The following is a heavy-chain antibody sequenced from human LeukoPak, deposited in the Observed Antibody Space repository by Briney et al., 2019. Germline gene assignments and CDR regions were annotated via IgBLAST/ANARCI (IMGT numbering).Heavy chain of an antibody. D-gene: IGHD3-10*01. CDR2: MSTYNGDT. Sequence: GASVKVSCKASGYTFTGYGVIWVRQAPGQGLEWMGWMSTYNGDTNYAQNFQGRVTMTTDTSTSTAYMELRSLRSDDTAIYYCARAPLFQRVIIDFDHWGQGTLVTVSS. CDR3: ARAPLFQRVIIDFDH. CDR1: GYTFTGYG. J-gene: IGHJ4*02. V-gene: IGHV1-18*01.